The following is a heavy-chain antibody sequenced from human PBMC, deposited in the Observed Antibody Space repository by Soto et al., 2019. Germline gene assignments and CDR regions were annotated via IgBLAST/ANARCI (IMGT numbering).Heavy chain of an antibody. D-gene: IGHD3-22*01. J-gene: IGHJ4*02. CDR1: GYSFTSYW. CDR3: ARCSSGYSCYFDY. CDR2: IDPSDSYT. Sequence: GEFLKISCKGSGYSFTSYWISWVRQMPGKGLEWMGRIDPSDSYTNYSPSFQGHVTISADKSISTAYLQWSSLKASDTAMYYCARCSSGYSCYFDYWGQGTLVTVS. V-gene: IGHV5-10-1*01.